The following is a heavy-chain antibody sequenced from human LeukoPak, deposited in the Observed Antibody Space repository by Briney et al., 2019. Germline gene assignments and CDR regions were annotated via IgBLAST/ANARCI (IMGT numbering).Heavy chain of an antibody. D-gene: IGHD1-26*01. CDR1: GDSVSSNSAA. CDR3: ARGRIIVGATTHYYYYMDV. V-gene: IGHV6-1*01. J-gene: IGHJ6*03. CDR2: TYYRSKWYN. Sequence: SQTLSLTCAISGDSVSSNSAAWNWIRQSPSRGLEWLGRTYYRSKWYNDYAVSVKSRITINPDTSKNQFSLQLSSVTPEDTAVYYCARGRIIVGATTHYYYYMDVWGKGTTVTVSS.